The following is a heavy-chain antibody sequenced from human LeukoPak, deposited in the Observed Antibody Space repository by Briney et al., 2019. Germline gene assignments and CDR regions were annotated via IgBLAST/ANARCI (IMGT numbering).Heavy chain of an antibody. D-gene: IGHD2-2*01. J-gene: IGHJ5*02. CDR1: GGTFSSYA. CDR3: ARGHCSSTSCYHFDP. V-gene: IGHV1-69*05. CDR2: IIPISGTA. Sequence: ASVKVSCKASGGTFSSYAISWVRQAPGQGLEWMGGIIPISGTANYAQKFQGRVTITTDESTSTAYMELSSLRSEDTAVYYCARGHCSSTSCYHFDPWGQGTLVTVSS.